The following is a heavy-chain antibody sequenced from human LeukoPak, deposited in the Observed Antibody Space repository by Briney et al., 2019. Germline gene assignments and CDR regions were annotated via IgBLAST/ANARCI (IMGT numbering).Heavy chain of an antibody. CDR1: GGTFSSYA. Sequence: VASVKVSCKASGGTFSSYAISWVRQAPGQGLEWMGRIIPILGIANYAQKFQGRVTITADESTSTAYMELSSLRSEDTAVYYCARARFSGSYYNAFDYWGQGTLVTVSS. D-gene: IGHD3-10*01. CDR3: ARARFSGSYYNAFDY. V-gene: IGHV1-69*04. CDR2: IIPILGIA. J-gene: IGHJ4*02.